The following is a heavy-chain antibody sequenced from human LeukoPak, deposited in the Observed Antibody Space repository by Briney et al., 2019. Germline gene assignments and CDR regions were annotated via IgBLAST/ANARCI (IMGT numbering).Heavy chain of an antibody. J-gene: IGHJ3*02. CDR2: IDWDDDK. V-gene: IGHV2-70*11. Sequence: SGPALVKPTQTLTLTCTFSGFSLSTSAMCVSWIRQPPGKALEWLARIDWDDDKYYSTSLKTRLTISKDTSKNQVVLTMTNMDPVDTATYYCARHAPRWVLTGYSSDAFEIWGQGTMVTVSS. CDR1: GFSLSTSAMC. CDR3: ARHAPRWVLTGYSSDAFEI. D-gene: IGHD3-9*01.